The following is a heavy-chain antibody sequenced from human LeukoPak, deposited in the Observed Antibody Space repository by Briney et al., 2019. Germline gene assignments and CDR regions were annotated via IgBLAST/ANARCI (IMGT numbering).Heavy chain of an antibody. J-gene: IGHJ4*02. Sequence: SSETLSLTCTVSGGSISSSSYYWGWIRQPPGKGLQWIGSIYYSGLTYYNPSLKSRVTISVDTSKNQFSLKLSSVTAADTAVYYCARRWSSNYYFQLNLDYWGQGVLVTVSS. CDR3: ARRWSSNYYFQLNLDY. CDR2: IYYSGLT. CDR1: GGSISSSSYY. D-gene: IGHD4-11*01. V-gene: IGHV4-39*01.